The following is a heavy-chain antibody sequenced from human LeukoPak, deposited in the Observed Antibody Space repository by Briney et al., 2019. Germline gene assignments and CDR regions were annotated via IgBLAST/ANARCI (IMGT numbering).Heavy chain of an antibody. CDR2: IYYSGST. J-gene: IGHJ4*02. D-gene: IGHD6-19*01. V-gene: IGHV4-59*01. CDR1: GGSISSYY. Sequence: SETLSLTCTVPGGSISSYYWSWIRQPPGKGLEWIGYIYYSGSTNYNPSLKSRVTISVDTSKNQFSLKLSSVTAADTAVYYCAVTPDSSGWYYFDYWGQGTLVTVSA. CDR3: AVTPDSSGWYYFDY.